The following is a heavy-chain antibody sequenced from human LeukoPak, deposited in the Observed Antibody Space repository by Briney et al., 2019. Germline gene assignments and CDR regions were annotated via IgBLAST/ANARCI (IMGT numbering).Heavy chain of an antibody. CDR1: GGSFSGYY. CDR2: INHSGST. D-gene: IGHD4-17*01. Sequence: SETLSLTCAAYGGSFSGYYWSWIRQPPGKGLEWIGEINHSGSTNYNPSLKSRVTISVDTSKNQFSLKLSSVTAADTAVYYCASLIPTVTTFDYWGQGTLVTVSS. J-gene: IGHJ4*02. CDR3: ASLIPTVTTFDY. V-gene: IGHV4-34*01.